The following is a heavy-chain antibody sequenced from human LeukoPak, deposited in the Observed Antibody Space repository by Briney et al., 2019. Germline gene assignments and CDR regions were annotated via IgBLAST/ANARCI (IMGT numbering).Heavy chain of an antibody. Sequence: GGSLRLSSAASGFTFSSYAMSWVRQAPGKGLEWVSYISSSGSTIYYADSVKGRFTISRDNAKNSLYLQMNSLRAEDTAVYYCARDQNWNEVYAFDIWGQGTMVTVSS. CDR1: GFTFSSYA. V-gene: IGHV3-48*04. D-gene: IGHD1-1*01. J-gene: IGHJ3*02. CDR3: ARDQNWNEVYAFDI. CDR2: ISSSGSTI.